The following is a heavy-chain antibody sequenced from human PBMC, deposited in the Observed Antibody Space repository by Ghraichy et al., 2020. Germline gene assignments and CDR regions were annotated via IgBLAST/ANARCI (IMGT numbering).Heavy chain of an antibody. CDR3: ARGHGFVVAATPAYFDY. CDR1: GGSISSYY. V-gene: IGHV4-59*01. D-gene: IGHD2-15*01. J-gene: IGHJ4*02. Sequence: SETLSLTCTVSGGSISSYYWSWIRQPPGKGLEWIGYIYYSGSTNYNPSLKSRVTISVDTSKNQFSLKLSSVTAADTAVYYCARGHGFVVAATPAYFDYWGQGTLVTVSS. CDR2: IYYSGST.